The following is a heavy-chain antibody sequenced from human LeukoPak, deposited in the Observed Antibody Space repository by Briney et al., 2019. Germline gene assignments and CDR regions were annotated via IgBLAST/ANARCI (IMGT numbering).Heavy chain of an antibody. J-gene: IGHJ4*02. CDR3: AKGISASGWYLDY. CDR1: GFTFSSYA. V-gene: IGHV3-30-3*01. D-gene: IGHD6-19*01. Sequence: PGGSLRLSCAASGFTFSSYAMHWVRQAPGKGLEWVAVISYDGSNKYYADSVKGRFTISRDNSKNTLYLQMNSLRAEDTAVYYCAKGISASGWYLDYWGQGTLVTVSS. CDR2: ISYDGSNK.